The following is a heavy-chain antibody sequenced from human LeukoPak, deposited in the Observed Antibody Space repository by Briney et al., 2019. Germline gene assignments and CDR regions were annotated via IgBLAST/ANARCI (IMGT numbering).Heavy chain of an antibody. CDR3: AKDQLERRKLYYFDY. CDR1: GFTFSSYG. J-gene: IGHJ4*02. Sequence: GRSLRLSCAASGFTFSSYGMHWVRQAPGKGLEWVAVISYDGSNKYYVDSVKGRFTISRDNSKNTLYLQMNSLRAEDTAVYYCAKDQLERRKLYYFDYWGQGTLVTVSS. V-gene: IGHV3-30*18. CDR2: ISYDGSNK. D-gene: IGHD1-1*01.